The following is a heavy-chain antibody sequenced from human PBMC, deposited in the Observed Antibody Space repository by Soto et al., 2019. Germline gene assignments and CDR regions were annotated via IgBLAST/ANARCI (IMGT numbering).Heavy chain of an antibody. J-gene: IGHJ5*02. CDR2: ISSSSSTI. V-gene: IGHV3-48*02. Sequence: EVQVVESGGGLVQPGGSLRLSFAASGFTFSSNSMNWVRQAPGKGLEWISYISSSSSTIYADSVKGRFTISRDNAKNSLYLQMNSLRDEDTALYYCARVIWSGHLTSDLWGQGTLVTVSS. D-gene: IGHD3-3*01. CDR3: ARVIWSGHLTSDL. CDR1: GFTFSSNS.